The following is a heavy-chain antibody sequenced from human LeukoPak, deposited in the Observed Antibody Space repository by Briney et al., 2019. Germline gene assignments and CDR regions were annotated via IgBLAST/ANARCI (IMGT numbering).Heavy chain of an antibody. V-gene: IGHV3-74*01. Sequence: GGSLRLSCAASGFTFSNYWMHWVRQAPGKGLVWVSRINSDGSSTGYADSVKGRFTISRDNAKNTLYLQMNSLRAEDTAVYYCARVPYGGNSAEYFQHWGQGTLVTVSS. J-gene: IGHJ1*01. D-gene: IGHD4-23*01. CDR3: ARVPYGGNSAEYFQH. CDR1: GFTFSNYW. CDR2: INSDGSST.